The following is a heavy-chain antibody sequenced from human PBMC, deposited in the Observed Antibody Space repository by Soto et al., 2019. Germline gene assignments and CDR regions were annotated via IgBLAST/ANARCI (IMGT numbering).Heavy chain of an antibody. D-gene: IGHD4-17*01. CDR2: INHSGST. Sequence: SETLSLTCAVYGGSLSGYYWSWIRQPPGKGLEWIGEINHSGSTNYNPSLKSRVTISVDTSKNQVSLKLSSVAAADTAVYYCARRPPTVTFDYWGQGTLVTVSS. V-gene: IGHV4-34*01. J-gene: IGHJ4*02. CDR3: ARRPPTVTFDY. CDR1: GGSLSGYY.